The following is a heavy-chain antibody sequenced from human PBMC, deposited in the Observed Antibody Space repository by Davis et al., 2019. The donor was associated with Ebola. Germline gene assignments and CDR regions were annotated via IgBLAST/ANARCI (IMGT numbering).Heavy chain of an antibody. Sequence: ASVKVSCKASGYTFTSYGISWVRQAPGQGLEWMGWISAYNGNTNYAQKLQGRVTMTTDTSTSTAYMELSSLRSEDTAVYYCATLRIREVGVGYRFDPWGQGTLVTVSS. D-gene: IGHD5-18*01. V-gene: IGHV1-18*01. CDR3: ATLRIREVGVGYRFDP. J-gene: IGHJ5*02. CDR2: ISAYNGNT. CDR1: GYTFTSYG.